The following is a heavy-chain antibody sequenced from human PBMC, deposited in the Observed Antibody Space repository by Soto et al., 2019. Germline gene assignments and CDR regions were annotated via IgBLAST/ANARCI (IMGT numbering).Heavy chain of an antibody. J-gene: IGHJ4*02. Sequence: PGGSLRLSCAASGFTFSDYYMTWIRQAPGKGLEWISYIPSSGGAIHYADSVKGRFTISRDNAKNSPYLQMNSLRTEDTAVYYCATYYYGSGSSFDYWGQGTLVTVSS. CDR3: ATYYYGSGSSFDY. D-gene: IGHD3-10*01. V-gene: IGHV3-11*01. CDR2: IPSSGGAI. CDR1: GFTFSDYY.